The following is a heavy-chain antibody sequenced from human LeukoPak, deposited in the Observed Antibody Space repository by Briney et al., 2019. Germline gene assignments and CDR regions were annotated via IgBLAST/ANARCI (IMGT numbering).Heavy chain of an antibody. CDR2: ILYDGSNK. V-gene: IGHV3-30-3*01. J-gene: IGHJ6*02. CDR1: GVTFSSYA. CDR3: ARVRGDIVVVPAGLYGMDV. D-gene: IGHD2-2*01. Sequence: GGTLRLSCAASGVTFSSYAMHWVRQAPGKGLEWVAVILYDGSNKYYADSVKGRFTISRDNSKNTLYLQMNSLRAEDTAVYYCARVRGDIVVVPAGLYGMDVWGQGTTVTVSS.